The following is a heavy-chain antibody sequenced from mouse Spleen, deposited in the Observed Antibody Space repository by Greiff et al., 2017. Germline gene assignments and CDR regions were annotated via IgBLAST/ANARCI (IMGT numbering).Heavy chain of an antibody. V-gene: IGHV1-80*01. CDR1: GYAFSSYW. Sequence: VKLMESGAELVKPGASVKISCKASGYAFSSYWMNWVKQRPGKGLEWIGQIYPGDGDTNYNGKFKGKATLTADKSSSTAYMQLSSLTSEDSAVYFCARSGIYYYGGGYAMDYWGQGTSVTVSS. CDR2: IYPGDGDT. D-gene: IGHD1-1*01. CDR3: ARSGIYYYGGGYAMDY. J-gene: IGHJ4*01.